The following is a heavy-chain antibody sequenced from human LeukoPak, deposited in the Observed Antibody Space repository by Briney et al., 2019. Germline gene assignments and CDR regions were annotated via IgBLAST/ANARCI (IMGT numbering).Heavy chain of an antibody. Sequence: GESLKISCKASGYTFISYWIGWVRQMPGKGLEWMGIIYPGDSDTRYSPSFQGQVTISADKSISTAYLQWSSLKASDTAMYYCARGWNYYGSGSYRSLGFFDYWGQGTLVAVSS. CDR1: GYTFISYW. V-gene: IGHV5-51*01. CDR3: ARGWNYYGSGSYRSLGFFDY. CDR2: IYPGDSDT. D-gene: IGHD3-10*01. J-gene: IGHJ4*02.